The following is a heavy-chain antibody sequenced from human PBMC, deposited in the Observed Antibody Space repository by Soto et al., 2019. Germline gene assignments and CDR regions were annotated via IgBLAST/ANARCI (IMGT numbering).Heavy chain of an antibody. Sequence: QVQLVQSGAEVKKPGASVKVSCKASGYTFTSYGISWVRQAPGQGLEWMGWISAYNGNTNYAQKLQGRVTMTTDTSTSKAYMELRSLRSDDTAVYYCARSELVTFGGVIVTSAFDIWGQGTMVTVSS. CDR2: ISAYNGNT. CDR3: ARSELVTFGGVIVTSAFDI. D-gene: IGHD3-16*02. CDR1: GYTFTSYG. V-gene: IGHV1-18*01. J-gene: IGHJ3*02.